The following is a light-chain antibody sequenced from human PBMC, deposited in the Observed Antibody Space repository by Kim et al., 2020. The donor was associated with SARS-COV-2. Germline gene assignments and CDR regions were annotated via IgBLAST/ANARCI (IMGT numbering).Light chain of an antibody. CDR1: SIRSNY. Sequence: LRQTVRITCQGDSIRSNYASWYQQKPGQAPVLVIYGKINRPSGIPDRLSGSSSGNTASLTITGAQSEDEADYYCNSRDSSAFHWLFGGGPKVTVL. J-gene: IGLJ6*01. CDR2: GKI. V-gene: IGLV3-19*01. CDR3: NSRDSSAFHWL.